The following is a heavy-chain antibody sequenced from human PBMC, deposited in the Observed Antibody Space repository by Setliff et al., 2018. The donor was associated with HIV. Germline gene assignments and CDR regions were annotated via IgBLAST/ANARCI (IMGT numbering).Heavy chain of an antibody. CDR3: ARGELSWDY. V-gene: IGHV4-31*11. CDR2: IQHNGNT. J-gene: IGHJ4*02. D-gene: IGHD3-10*01. Sequence: SETLSLTCAVSGGSISSNKWWSWIRQHAGKDLEWIGYIQHNGNTFYNPSLKSRVTISFDTSKNQFSLKLNSVTGADSAMYYCARGELSWDYWGQGTLVTVSS. CDR1: GGSISSNKW.